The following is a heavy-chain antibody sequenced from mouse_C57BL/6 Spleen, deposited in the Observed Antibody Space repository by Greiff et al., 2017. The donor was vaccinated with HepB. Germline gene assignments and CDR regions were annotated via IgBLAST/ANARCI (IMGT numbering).Heavy chain of an antibody. CDR3: ARGDDDGFTRFAY. Sequence: VQLQQSGPELVKPGASVKISCKASGYAFSSSWMNWVKQRPGKGLEWIGRIYPGDGDTNYNGKFKGKATLTADKSSSPAYMQLSSLTSEDSAVYCGARGDDDGFTRFAYWGQGTLVTVSA. CDR2: IYPGDGDT. V-gene: IGHV1-82*01. J-gene: IGHJ3*01. CDR1: GYAFSSSW. D-gene: IGHD2-4*01.